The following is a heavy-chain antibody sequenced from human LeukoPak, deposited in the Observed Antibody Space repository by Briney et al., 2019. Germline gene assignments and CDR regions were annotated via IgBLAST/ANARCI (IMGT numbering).Heavy chain of an antibody. CDR2: VSYDGSGE. V-gene: IGHV3-30*19. D-gene: IGHD3-22*01. CDR3: ARERVVKGFDY. CDR1: GFTFSSYG. Sequence: GGSLRLSCAASGFTFSSYGMHWVRQAPGKGLEWVAGVSYDGSGEDYAESVKGRLTISRDNSKNTLYLQMHSLRAEDTAVYYCARERVVKGFDYWGQGTLVIVSS. J-gene: IGHJ4*02.